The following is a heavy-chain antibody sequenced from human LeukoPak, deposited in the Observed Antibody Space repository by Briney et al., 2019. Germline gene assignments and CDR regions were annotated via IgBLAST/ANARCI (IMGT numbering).Heavy chain of an antibody. Sequence: ETLSLTCAVYGGSFSGYYWSWVRQAPGKGLEYVSAISSNGGSTYYANSVKGRFTIFRDNSKNTLYLQMGSLRAEDMAVYYCARVAGGYGGYYYMDVWGKGTTVTISS. CDR1: GGSFSGYY. V-gene: IGHV3-64*01. J-gene: IGHJ6*03. D-gene: IGHD5-12*01. CDR3: ARVAGGYGGYYYMDV. CDR2: ISSNGGST.